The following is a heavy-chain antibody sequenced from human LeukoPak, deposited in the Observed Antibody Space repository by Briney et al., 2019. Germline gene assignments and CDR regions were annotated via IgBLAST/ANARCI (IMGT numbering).Heavy chain of an antibody. J-gene: IGHJ4*02. Sequence: GGSLRLSCAASGFTFSSSGMSWVRQAPGKGLEWVANIKQDGSEKYYVDSVKGRFTISRDNAKNSLYLQMNSLRAEDTAVYYCARGAAYSGSYFDYWGQGTLVTVSS. V-gene: IGHV3-7*01. D-gene: IGHD1-26*01. CDR1: GFTFSSSG. CDR3: ARGAAYSGSYFDY. CDR2: IKQDGSEK.